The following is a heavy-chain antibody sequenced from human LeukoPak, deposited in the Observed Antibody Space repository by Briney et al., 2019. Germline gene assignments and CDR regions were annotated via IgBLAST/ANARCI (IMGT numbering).Heavy chain of an antibody. CDR2: IIPIFGTA. Sequence: SVKVSCKASGGTFSSYAISWVRQAPGQGLEWMGGIIPIFGTANYAQKFQGRVTITADESTSTAYMELSSLRSEDTAVYYCARNWEPPVYYYYGMDVWGQGTTATVSS. V-gene: IGHV1-69*13. CDR1: GGTFSSYA. D-gene: IGHD1-26*01. CDR3: ARNWEPPVYYYYGMDV. J-gene: IGHJ6*02.